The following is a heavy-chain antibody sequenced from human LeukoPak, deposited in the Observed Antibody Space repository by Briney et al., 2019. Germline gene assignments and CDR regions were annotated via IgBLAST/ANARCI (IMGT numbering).Heavy chain of an antibody. CDR1: GYTFTSYY. CDR2: INPNSGGT. V-gene: IGHV1-2*02. J-gene: IGHJ4*02. D-gene: IGHD5-24*01. Sequence: GASVKVSCKASGYTFTSYYMHWVRQAPGQGPEWMGWINPNSGGTNYAQKFQGRVTMTRDTSISTAYMELSRLRSDDTAVYYCARVWLGRRRTRDEMTTLGYWGQGTLVTVSS. CDR3: ARVWLGRRRTRDEMTTLGY.